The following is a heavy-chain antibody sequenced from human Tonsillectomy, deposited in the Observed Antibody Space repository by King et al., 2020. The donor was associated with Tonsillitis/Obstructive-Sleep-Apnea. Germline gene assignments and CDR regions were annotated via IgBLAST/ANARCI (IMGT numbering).Heavy chain of an antibody. CDR3: ARTRTTMVQGVISGPYYYYYMDV. J-gene: IGHJ6*03. CDR2: MYYSGST. V-gene: IGHV4-59*01. D-gene: IGHD3-10*01. Sequence: VQLQEAGQGLVKPSETLALHCTVSGGSFSGDYWSWIRQPRGKGLELIVHMYYSGSTNYNPSLKWRVTMSLETTKNKFSLKLSSVTAADTAVYYCARTRTTMVQGVISGPYYYYYMDVWGKGTTVTVSS. CDR1: GGSFSGDY.